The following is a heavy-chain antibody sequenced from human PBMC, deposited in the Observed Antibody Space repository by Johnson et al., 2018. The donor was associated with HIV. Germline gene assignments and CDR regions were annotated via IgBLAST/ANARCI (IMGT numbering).Heavy chain of an antibody. V-gene: IGHV3-15*01. CDR3: AREGRFSGYDPLKRNAFDI. D-gene: IGHD5-12*01. Sequence: VQLVESGGGLVKPGGSLRLSCAASGFTFSNAWMSWVRQAPGKGLEWVGRIKSKTDGGTTDYAAPVKGRFTLPRDDSKNTLYLQMNSLKTEDTAVYYCAREGRFSGYDPLKRNAFDIWGQGTVVTVSS. CDR2: IKSKTDGGTT. J-gene: IGHJ3*02. CDR1: GFTFSNAW.